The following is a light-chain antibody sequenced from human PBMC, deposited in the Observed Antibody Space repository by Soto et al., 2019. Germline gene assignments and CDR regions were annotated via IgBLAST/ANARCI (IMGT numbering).Light chain of an antibody. J-gene: IGKJ5*01. CDR1: QSVGNN. Sequence: EIMMTQSPDTLSLSPGERATLSCRASQSVGNNVAWYQQKPGQAPRLLMYYASTRATGIPARFSGSGSGTEFTLTITSLQSEDFAFYYCQQYNHWPPITFGQGTRLEIK. CDR2: YAS. CDR3: QQYNHWPPIT. V-gene: IGKV3-15*01.